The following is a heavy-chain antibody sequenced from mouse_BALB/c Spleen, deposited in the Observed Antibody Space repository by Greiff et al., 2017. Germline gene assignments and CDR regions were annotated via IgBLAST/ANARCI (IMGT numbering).Heavy chain of an antibody. CDR2: INPSTGYT. J-gene: IGHJ4*01. V-gene: IGHV1-7*01. Sequence: VQLQQSGAELAKPGASVKMSCKASGYTFTSYWMHWVKQRPGQGLEWIGYINPSTGYTEYNQKFKDKATLTADKSSSTAYMQLSSLTSEDSAVYYCARRNFPYYAMDYWGQGTSVTVSS. CDR1: GYTFTSYW. CDR3: ARRNFPYYAMDY.